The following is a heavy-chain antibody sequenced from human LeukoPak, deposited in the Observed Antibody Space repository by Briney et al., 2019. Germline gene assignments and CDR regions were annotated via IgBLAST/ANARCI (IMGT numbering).Heavy chain of an antibody. Sequence: ASVKVSCKASGYTFTSYDINWVRQATGQGLEWMGWMNPNSGGTNYAQKFQGRVTMTRDTSISTAYMELSRLRSDDTAVYYCASSLFSPSSDYWGQGTLVTVSS. CDR1: GYTFTSYD. CDR3: ASSLFSPSSDY. CDR2: MNPNSGGT. J-gene: IGHJ4*02. V-gene: IGHV1-2*02.